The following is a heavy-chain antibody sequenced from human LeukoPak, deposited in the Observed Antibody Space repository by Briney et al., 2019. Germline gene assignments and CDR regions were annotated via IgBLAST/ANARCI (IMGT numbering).Heavy chain of an antibody. Sequence: PSETLSLTCTVSGGSISSYYWSWIRQPGGKGLEWIGRIYTSGSTNYNPSLKSRVTMSVDTSKNQFSLKLSSVTAADTAVYYCARVATYYDFWSGPPDYYGMDVWGQGTTVTVSS. J-gene: IGHJ6*02. CDR3: ARVATYYDFWSGPPDYYGMDV. CDR2: IYTSGST. D-gene: IGHD3-3*01. V-gene: IGHV4-4*07. CDR1: GGSISSYY.